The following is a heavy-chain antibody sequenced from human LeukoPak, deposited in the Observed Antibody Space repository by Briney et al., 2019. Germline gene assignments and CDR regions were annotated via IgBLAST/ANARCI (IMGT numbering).Heavy chain of an antibody. CDR2: INPNSGGT. V-gene: IGHV1-2*02. CDR3: ARVMVTSYYYYMDV. J-gene: IGHJ6*03. CDR1: GYTFTGYY. Sequence: SVKVSCKASGYTFTGYYMHWVRQAPGQELEWMGWINPNSGGTNYAQKFQGRVTMTRDTSISTAYMELSRLRSDDTAVYYCARVMVTSYYYYMDVWGKGTTVTVSS. D-gene: IGHD5-18*01.